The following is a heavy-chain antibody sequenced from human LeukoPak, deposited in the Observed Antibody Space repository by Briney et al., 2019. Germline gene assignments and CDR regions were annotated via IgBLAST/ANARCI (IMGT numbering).Heavy chain of an antibody. CDR2: ISSSSSHT. J-gene: IGHJ4*02. V-gene: IGHV3-11*06. Sequence: GGSLRLSCGASEFVFSDFYMTWIRQAPGKGLEWGSYISSSSSHTNYADSVKGRFTISRDNAKNSLYLQMNSLRDEDTAVYYCARGYCSGGSCYSDYWGQGTLVTVSS. CDR1: EFVFSDFY. D-gene: IGHD2-15*01. CDR3: ARGYCSGGSCYSDY.